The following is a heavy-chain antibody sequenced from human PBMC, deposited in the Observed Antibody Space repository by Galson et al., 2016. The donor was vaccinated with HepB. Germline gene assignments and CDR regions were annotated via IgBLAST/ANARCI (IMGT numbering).Heavy chain of an antibody. CDR2: ISSSGSTT. D-gene: IGHD6-19*01. V-gene: IGHV3-11*01. Sequence: SLRLSCAASGFIFSTYWMTWARQAPGRGPEWIAQISSSGSTTNYADSVEGRFTVSRDNTKSSLYLQMNSLTAEDTAVYFCARDGSGWPLPFDLWGQGTLVTVAS. CDR1: GFIFSTYW. CDR3: ARDGSGWPLPFDL. J-gene: IGHJ4*02.